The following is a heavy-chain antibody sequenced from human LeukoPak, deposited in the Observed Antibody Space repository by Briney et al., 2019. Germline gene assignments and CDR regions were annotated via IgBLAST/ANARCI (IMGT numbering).Heavy chain of an antibody. CDR3: AKDTYYYDSSGYYLMGFDY. CDR1: GFTFSSYA. Sequence: GGSLRLSCAASGFTFSSYAMSWVRQSPGKGLEWVSAISGSGGSTYYADSVKGRFTISRDNSKNTLYLQMNSLRAEDTAVYYCAKDTYYYDSSGYYLMGFDYWGQGTLVTVSS. D-gene: IGHD3-22*01. J-gene: IGHJ4*02. V-gene: IGHV3-23*01. CDR2: ISGSGGST.